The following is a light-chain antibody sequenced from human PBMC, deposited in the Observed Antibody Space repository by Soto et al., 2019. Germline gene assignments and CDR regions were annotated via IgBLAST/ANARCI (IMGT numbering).Light chain of an antibody. CDR1: SSDVGGYNY. Sequence: QSALTQPASVSGSPGQSITISCTGTSSDVGGYNYVSWYQQHPGKAPKLMIYEVSNRPSGVSNRFSGSKSGNTASLTISGLQAEDEADYYCSSYTSSSTPVFGGGTKRTVL. CDR3: SSYTSSSTPV. J-gene: IGLJ2*01. CDR2: EVS. V-gene: IGLV2-14*01.